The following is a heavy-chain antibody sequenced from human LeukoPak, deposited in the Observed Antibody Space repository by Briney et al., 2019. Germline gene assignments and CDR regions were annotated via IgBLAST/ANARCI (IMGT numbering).Heavy chain of an antibody. CDR3: ARIGYYDSTPPWDY. CDR2: ISAYNGNT. J-gene: IGHJ4*02. V-gene: IGHV1-18*01. Sequence: GASVKVSCKASGYTFTSYGISWVRQAPGQGLEWMGWISAYNGNTNYAQKFQGRVTMTRDTSTSTVYMELSSLRSEDTAVYYCARIGYYDSTPPWDYWGQGTLVTVSS. CDR1: GYTFTSYG. D-gene: IGHD3-22*01.